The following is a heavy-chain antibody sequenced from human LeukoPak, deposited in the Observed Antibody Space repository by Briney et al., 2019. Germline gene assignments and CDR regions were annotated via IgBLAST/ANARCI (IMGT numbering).Heavy chain of an antibody. CDR2: ISITSSPI. D-gene: IGHD2/OR15-2a*01. J-gene: IGHJ4*02. CDR3: ARDGSNSGPDFDY. CDR1: GFTFNNYA. V-gene: IGHV3-48*02. Sequence: PGRSLRLSCAASGFTFNNYAMHWVRQAPGKGLEWVSYISITSSPIYYADSVKGRFTISRDNARSSLHLQMNSLRDEDTAVYYCARDGSNSGPDFDYWGQGILVTVSS.